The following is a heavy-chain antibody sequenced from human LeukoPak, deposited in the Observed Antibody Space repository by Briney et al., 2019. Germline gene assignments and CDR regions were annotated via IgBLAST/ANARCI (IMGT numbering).Heavy chain of an antibody. V-gene: IGHV3-15*01. CDR1: EFPFTNAW. Sequence: GGSLRLSCATSEFPFTNAWMSWVRQAPGKGLEWVGRSKGESDGGTTDYAAPVRRRFTISRDASKNTLYLHINSLKTEDTAVYYCATDNGYIAFDIWGQGTMVTVSS. CDR3: ATDNGYIAFDI. CDR2: SKGESDGGTT. J-gene: IGHJ3*02. D-gene: IGHD2-2*02.